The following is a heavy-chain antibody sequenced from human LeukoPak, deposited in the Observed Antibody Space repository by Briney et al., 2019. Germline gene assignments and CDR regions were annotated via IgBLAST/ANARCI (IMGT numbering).Heavy chain of an antibody. V-gene: IGHV6-1*01. CDR1: GDSVSSNSAA. J-gene: IGHJ1*01. CDR2: TYYRSKWYN. Sequence: SQTLSLTCAISGDSVSSNSAAWNWIRQSPSRGLEWLVRTYYRSKWYNDYAVSVKSRITINPDTSKNQFSLQLNSVTPEDTAVYYCARDQGYYDSSGYYLAEYFQRWGQGILVTVSS. D-gene: IGHD3-22*01. CDR3: ARDQGYYDSSGYYLAEYFQR.